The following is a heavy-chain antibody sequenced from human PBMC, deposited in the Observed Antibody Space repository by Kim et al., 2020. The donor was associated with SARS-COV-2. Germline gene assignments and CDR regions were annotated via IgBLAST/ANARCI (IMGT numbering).Heavy chain of an antibody. D-gene: IGHD2-2*01. CDR3: ARVEGYCSSTSCQMDY. CDR1: GFTFSSYA. V-gene: IGHV3-30-3*01. J-gene: IGHJ4*02. CDR2: ISYDGSNK. Sequence: GGSLRLSCAASGFTFSSYAMHWVRQAPGKGLEWVAVISYDGSNKYYADSVKGRFTISRDNSKNTLYLQMNSLRAEDTAVYYCARVEGYCSSTSCQMDYWGQGTLVTVSS.